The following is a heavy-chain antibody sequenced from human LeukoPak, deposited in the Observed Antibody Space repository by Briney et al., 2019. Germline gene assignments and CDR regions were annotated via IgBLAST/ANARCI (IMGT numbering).Heavy chain of an antibody. J-gene: IGHJ1*01. CDR1: GFTFSSYA. D-gene: IGHD1-26*01. Sequence: GGSLRLSCAASGFTFSSYAMSWVRQAPGKGLEWVSAISGSGDSTYYADSVKGRFTISRDNSKNTLYLQMNSLRAEDTAVYYCAKDLGVGATPEYFQHWGQGTLVTVSS. CDR3: AKDLGVGATPEYFQH. CDR2: ISGSGDST. V-gene: IGHV3-23*01.